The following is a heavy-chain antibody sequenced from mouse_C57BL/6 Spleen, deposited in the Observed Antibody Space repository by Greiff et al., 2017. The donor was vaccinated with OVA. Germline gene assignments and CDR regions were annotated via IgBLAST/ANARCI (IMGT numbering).Heavy chain of an antibody. CDR2: IYPGDGDT. CDR1: GYAFRSSW. D-gene: IGHD1-1*01. CDR3: ERNTVVGRAYYFDY. V-gene: IGHV1-82*01. J-gene: IGHJ2*01. Sequence: LVESGPELVKPGASVKISCKASGYAFRSSWMNWVKQRPGKGLEWIGRIYPGDGDTNYNGKFKGKATLTADKSSSTAYMQLSSLTSEDSAVYFCERNTVVGRAYYFDYCGQGTTLTVSS.